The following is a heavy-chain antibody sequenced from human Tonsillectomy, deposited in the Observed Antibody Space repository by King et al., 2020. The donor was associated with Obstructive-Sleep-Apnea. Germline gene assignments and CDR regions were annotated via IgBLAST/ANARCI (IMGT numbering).Heavy chain of an antibody. CDR1: GGSISSSSYY. CDR3: ARRLGYCSGGSCYSERYFDY. J-gene: IGHJ4*02. Sequence: QLQESGPGLVKPSETLSLTCTVSGGSISSSSYYWGWIRQPPGKGLEWIGSIYYSGSTYYNPSLKSRVTISVDTSKNQFSLKLSSVTAADTAVYYCARRLGYCSGGSCYSERYFDYWGQGTLVTVSS. D-gene: IGHD2-15*01. V-gene: IGHV4-39*07. CDR2: IYYSGST.